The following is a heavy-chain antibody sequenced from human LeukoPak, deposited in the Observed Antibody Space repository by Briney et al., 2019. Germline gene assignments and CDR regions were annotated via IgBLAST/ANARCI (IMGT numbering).Heavy chain of an antibody. J-gene: IGHJ4*02. D-gene: IGHD6-13*01. CDR2: ISGSGGST. CDR1: GFAFSNYD. V-gene: IGHV3-23*01. Sequence: GGSLRVSCAASGFAFSNYDMHWVRQAPGKGLEWVSAISGSGGSTYYADSVKGRFTISRDNSKNTLYLQMNSLRAEDTAVYYCARERGSSSWYYFDYWGQGTLVTVSS. CDR3: ARERGSSSWYYFDY.